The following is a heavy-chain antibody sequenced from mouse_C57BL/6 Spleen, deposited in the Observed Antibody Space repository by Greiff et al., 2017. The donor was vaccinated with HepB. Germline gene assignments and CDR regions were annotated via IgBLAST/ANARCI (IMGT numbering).Heavy chain of an antibody. CDR1: GYTFTDYN. J-gene: IGHJ1*03. CDR2: INPNNGGT. Sequence: EVQLQQSGPELVKPGASVKMSCKASGYTFTDYNMHWVKQSHGKSLERIGYINPNNGGTSYNQKFKGKATLTVNKSSSTAYMDLRSLTSEDSAVYCCARYDGYYVWYFDVWGTGTTVTVSS. D-gene: IGHD2-3*01. V-gene: IGHV1-22*01. CDR3: ARYDGYYVWYFDV.